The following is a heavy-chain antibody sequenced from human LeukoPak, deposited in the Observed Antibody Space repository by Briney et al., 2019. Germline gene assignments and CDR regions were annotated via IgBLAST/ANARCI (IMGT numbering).Heavy chain of an antibody. J-gene: IGHJ4*02. CDR2: IHYSGST. Sequence: SETLSLTCTISGDSISTYYWSWIRQPPGKGLEWIGYIHYSGSTNYNPSLRSRVTISVDTSKNQFSLKLSSATAADTAVYFCARRAINSVMFDYWGQGTLVTVSS. D-gene: IGHD3-16*01. CDR3: ARRAINSVMFDY. CDR1: GDSISTYY. V-gene: IGHV4-59*08.